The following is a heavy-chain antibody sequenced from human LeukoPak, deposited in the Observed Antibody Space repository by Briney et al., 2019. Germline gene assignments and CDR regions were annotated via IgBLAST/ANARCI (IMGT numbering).Heavy chain of an antibody. Sequence: GGSLRLSCAASGFTFSSYRMNWVRQAPGKGLEWVSYISSSSSTIYYADSVKGRFTIYRDNDKNSLYLQMNRVRAEDTAVYYCARSLHVLRYFDWFNTPHFDYYGMDVWGQGTTVTVSS. CDR2: ISSSSSTI. V-gene: IGHV3-48*01. CDR1: GFTFSSYR. CDR3: ARSLHVLRYFDWFNTPHFDYYGMDV. D-gene: IGHD3-9*01. J-gene: IGHJ6*02.